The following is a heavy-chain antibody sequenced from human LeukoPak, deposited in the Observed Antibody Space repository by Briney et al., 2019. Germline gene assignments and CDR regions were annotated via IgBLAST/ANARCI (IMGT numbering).Heavy chain of an antibody. D-gene: IGHD5-18*01. Sequence: GRTLRLSSAASGLTVTSNYMSWVRQAPGKGLKWRSVIYSGGSIYYADSVKGRFTISRDNSKNTLYLEMNSLRAEDTAVYYCAGHTAMAPFDYWGQGTLVTVSS. CDR2: IYSGGSI. CDR3: AGHTAMAPFDY. V-gene: IGHV3-53*01. CDR1: GLTVTSNY. J-gene: IGHJ4*02.